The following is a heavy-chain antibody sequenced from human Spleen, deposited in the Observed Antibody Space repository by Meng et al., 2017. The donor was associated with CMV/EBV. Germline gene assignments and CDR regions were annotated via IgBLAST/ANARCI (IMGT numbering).Heavy chain of an antibody. CDR2: IYSGGCST. V-gene: IGHV3-23*03. CDR3: AKGTYYDILTGYLTRPYFDY. Sequence: FRCYAMSWVREAPGKGLEWGSVIYSGGCSTYYADSVKGRFTISRDNSKNTLYLQMNSLRAEDTAVYYCAKGTYYDILTGYLTRPYFDYWGQGTLVTVSS. CDR1: FRCYA. D-gene: IGHD3-9*01. J-gene: IGHJ4*02.